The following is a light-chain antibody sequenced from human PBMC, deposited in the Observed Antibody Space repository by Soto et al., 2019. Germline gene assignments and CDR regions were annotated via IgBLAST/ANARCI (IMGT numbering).Light chain of an antibody. Sequence: QYALTQPASVSGSPGQSLTISCTGTSSDVGGYNYVSWYQQHPGKAPKLMIYDVSNRPSGVSNRFSGSKSGNTASLTSSGLQAEDEADYYCSSYTSSSTHDFFGTVTKLTVL. CDR3: SSYTSSSTHDF. V-gene: IGLV2-14*01. CDR1: SSDVGGYNY. CDR2: DVS. J-gene: IGLJ1*01.